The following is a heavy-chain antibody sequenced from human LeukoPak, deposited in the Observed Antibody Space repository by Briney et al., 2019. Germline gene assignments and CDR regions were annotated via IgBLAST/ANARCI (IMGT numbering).Heavy chain of an antibody. Sequence: PGGSLRLSCAASGFTFSSYDMHWVRQATGEGLEWVSAIGTAGDPYYPGSVKGRFTISRDNAKNTLYLQMNSLRAEDTAVYYCARVVAVAAKDYWGQGTLVTVSS. CDR3: ARVVAVAAKDY. V-gene: IGHV3-13*05. CDR1: GFTFSSYD. D-gene: IGHD6-19*01. J-gene: IGHJ4*02. CDR2: IGTAGDP.